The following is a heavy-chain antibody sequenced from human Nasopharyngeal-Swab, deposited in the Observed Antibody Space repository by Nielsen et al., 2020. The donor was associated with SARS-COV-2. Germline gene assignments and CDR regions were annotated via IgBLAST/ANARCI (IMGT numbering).Heavy chain of an antibody. V-gene: IGHV7-4-1*02. CDR3: ARAGRGSSSWYVMDYYYGMDV. D-gene: IGHD6-13*01. CDR2: INTNTGHS. J-gene: IGHJ6*02. Sequence: WVRQAPGQGLEWMGWINTNTGHSTYAQGFTGRFVFSLDTSVSTAYLQISSLKAEDTAVYNCARAGRGSSSWYVMDYYYGMDVWGQGTTVTVSS.